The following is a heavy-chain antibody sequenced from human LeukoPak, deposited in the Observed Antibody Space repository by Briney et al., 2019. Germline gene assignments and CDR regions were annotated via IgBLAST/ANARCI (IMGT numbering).Heavy chain of an antibody. D-gene: IGHD1-1*01. CDR2: ISGSGGST. CDR1: RFTFSSYA. CDR3: AKATGTLGN. V-gene: IGHV3-23*01. J-gene: IGHJ4*02. Sequence: GGSLRLSCAASRFTFSSYAMSWVRQAPGKGLEWVSAISGSGGSTYYADSVKGRFTISRDNSKDTLYLQMNSLTAEDTAIYYCAKATGTLGNWGQGTLVTVSS.